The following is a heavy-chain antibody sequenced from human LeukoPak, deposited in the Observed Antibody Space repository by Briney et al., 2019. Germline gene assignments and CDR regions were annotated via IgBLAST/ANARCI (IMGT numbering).Heavy chain of an antibody. CDR1: GFTFDDYA. CDR3: AKGFSTLDAFDI. Sequence: GRSLRLSCAASGFTFDDYAMHWVRQAPGKGLEWVSGISWNSGSIGYADSVKGRFTISRDNAKNSLYLQMNSLRAEDTALYYCAKGFSTLDAFDIWAKGQWSPSLQ. D-gene: IGHD2/OR15-2a*01. CDR2: ISWNSGSI. J-gene: IGHJ3*02. V-gene: IGHV3-9*01.